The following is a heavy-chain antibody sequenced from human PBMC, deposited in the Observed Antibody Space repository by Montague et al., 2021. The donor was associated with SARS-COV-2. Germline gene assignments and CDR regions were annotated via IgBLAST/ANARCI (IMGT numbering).Heavy chain of an antibody. J-gene: IGHJ6*02. Sequence: ALVKPTQTLTLTCTFSGSSLSTSGMCVSWIRQPPGKALEWLARIDWDDDKYYSTSLKTRLTISKDTSKNQVVLTMTNMDPVDTATYYCARRTYDILTGYDYGMDVWGQGTTVTVSS. D-gene: IGHD3-9*01. CDR2: IDWDDDK. CDR3: ARRTYDILTGYDYGMDV. V-gene: IGHV2-70*11. CDR1: GSSLSTSGMC.